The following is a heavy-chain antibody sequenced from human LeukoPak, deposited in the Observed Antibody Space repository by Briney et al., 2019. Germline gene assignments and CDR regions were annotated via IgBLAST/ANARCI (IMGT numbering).Heavy chain of an antibody. V-gene: IGHV1-18*01. CDR1: GYTFTSYG. Sequence: GASVKVSCKASGYTFTSYGISWVRQAPGQGPEWMGWISAYNGNTNYAQKLQGRVTMTTDTSTSTAYMELRSLRSDDTAVYYCARDSDNISLGFWSGYRGYYYYMDVWGKGTTVTVSS. CDR3: ARDSDNISLGFWSGYRGYYYYMDV. CDR2: ISAYNGNT. J-gene: IGHJ6*03. D-gene: IGHD3-3*01.